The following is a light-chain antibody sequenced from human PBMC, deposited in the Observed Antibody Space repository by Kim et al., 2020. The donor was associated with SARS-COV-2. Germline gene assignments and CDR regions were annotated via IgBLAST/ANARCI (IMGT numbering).Light chain of an antibody. J-gene: IGKJ1*01. CDR3: QQYDTAPWT. CDR1: QSVIRNR. V-gene: IGKV3-20*01. CDR2: GAS. Sequence: EIVLTQSPGTLSLSPGERATLSCRASQSVIRNRLAWYQQKFGQTPRLVIYGASNRATGIPDRFGGSGSGTDFTLTISSLEPEDFAVYYCQQYDTAPWTFGQGTKLEI.